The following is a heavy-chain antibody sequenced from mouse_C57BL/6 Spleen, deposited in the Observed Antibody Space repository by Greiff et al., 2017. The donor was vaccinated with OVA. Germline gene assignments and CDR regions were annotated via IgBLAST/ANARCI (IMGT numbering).Heavy chain of an antibody. CDR3: ARHSPFFFGDY. CDR2: ISSGGSYT. CDR1: GFTFSSYG. V-gene: IGHV5-6*01. Sequence: EVQLQESGGDLVKPGGSLKLSCAASGFTFSSYGMSWVRQTPDKRLEWVATISSGGSYTYYPDSVKGRFTISRDNAKNTLYLQMSSLKSEDTAMYYCARHSPFFFGDYWGQGTTLTVSS. J-gene: IGHJ2*01.